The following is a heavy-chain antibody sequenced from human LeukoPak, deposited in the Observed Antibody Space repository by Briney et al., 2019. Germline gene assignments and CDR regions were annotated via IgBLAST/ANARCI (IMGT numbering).Heavy chain of an antibody. CDR3: ARDNRGGLVNFDY. CDR2: ISSSGST. Sequence: SETLSLTCAVYGGSFSGYYWSWIRQPPGKGLEWIGYISSSGSTNYNPSLKSRVTISIHTSKNQFSLKLSPVTAADTAVYYWARDNRGGLVNFDYGARESLVPVPS. CDR1: GGSFSGYY. V-gene: IGHV4-59*01. J-gene: IGHJ4*02. D-gene: IGHD3-22*01.